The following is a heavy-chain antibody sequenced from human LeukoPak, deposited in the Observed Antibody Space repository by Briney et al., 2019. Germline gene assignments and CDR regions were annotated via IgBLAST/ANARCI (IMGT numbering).Heavy chain of an antibody. CDR1: GFTFSRYW. D-gene: IGHD6-19*01. J-gene: IGHJ3*02. CDR3: ARVGGWPLDAFDI. V-gene: IGHV3-7*01. CDR2: IKQDGSEK. Sequence: GGSLRLSCAASGFTFSRYWMSWVRQAPGKGLEWVANIKQDGSEKYYVDSVKGRFTISRDNAKNSLYLQMNSLRAEDTAVYYCARVGGWPLDAFDIWGQGTMVTVSS.